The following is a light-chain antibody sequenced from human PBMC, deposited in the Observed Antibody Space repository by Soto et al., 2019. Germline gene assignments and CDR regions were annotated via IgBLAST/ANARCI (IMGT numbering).Light chain of an antibody. Sequence: EIVMTQSPATLSVSPLETATLSCIASQSVNSNLAWYQQKPGQAPRLLISDASTRAAGLPARFSGSGSGTEFTLTISSLQSEDFAVYFCQQSNKWPKTFGQGTKVDIK. V-gene: IGKV3-15*01. CDR2: DAS. CDR1: QSVNSN. J-gene: IGKJ1*01. CDR3: QQSNKWPKT.